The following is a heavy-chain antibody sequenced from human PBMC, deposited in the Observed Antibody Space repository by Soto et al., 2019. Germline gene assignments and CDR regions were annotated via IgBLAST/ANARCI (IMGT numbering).Heavy chain of an antibody. CDR1: GGSISSYY. CDR3: ARSRDSSGWYVNWFDP. V-gene: IGHV4-4*08. J-gene: IGHJ5*02. D-gene: IGHD6-19*01. Sequence: QVQLQESGPGLVKPSETLSLTCTVSGGSISSYYWSWIRQPPGKGLEWIGYIYTSGSTNYNPSLKSRVTMSVDTSKNQFSLKLSSVTAADTAVYYCARSRDSSGWYVNWFDPWGQGTLVTVSS. CDR2: IYTSGST.